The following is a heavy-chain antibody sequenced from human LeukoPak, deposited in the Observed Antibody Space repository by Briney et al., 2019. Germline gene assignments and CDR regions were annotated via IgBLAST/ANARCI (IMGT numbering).Heavy chain of an antibody. D-gene: IGHD2-2*01. CDR2: IYYSGST. CDR3: ARGYCSSTICFQYFHH. Sequence: SQTLSLTCTVSGGSIRSGDYYWSWIRQPPGKGLEWIGYIYYSGSTNYNPSLKSRVAISVDTSKNQFSLKLNSVTAADTAVYYCARGYCSSTICFQYFHHWGQGTLVTVSS. J-gene: IGHJ1*01. CDR1: GGSIRSGDYY. V-gene: IGHV4-61*08.